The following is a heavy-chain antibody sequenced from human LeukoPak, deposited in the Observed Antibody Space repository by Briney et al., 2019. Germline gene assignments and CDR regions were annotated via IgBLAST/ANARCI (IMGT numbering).Heavy chain of an antibody. Sequence: GRSLRLSCAASGCTFSSYDMHWVRLAPGKGLEWVAVISYDGTIKYYADSVQGRFTISRDNSKNTLFLQMNSLRAEDTAVYYCAKDNGREGDYWGQRTLVTVSS. CDR2: ISYDGTIK. D-gene: IGHD1-26*01. CDR1: GCTFSSYD. CDR3: AKDNGREGDY. J-gene: IGHJ4*02. V-gene: IGHV3-30*18.